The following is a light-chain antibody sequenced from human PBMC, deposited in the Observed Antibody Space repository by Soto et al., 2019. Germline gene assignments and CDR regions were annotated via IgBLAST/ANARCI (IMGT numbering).Light chain of an antibody. Sequence: EIGLTQSPGTLALSPGEGATLSCRASQSVSEYLAWYQQKPGQAPRLLIYGASSRATGIPDSFSGSGSGTDFTLTISRLEPEDFAVYYCQQYGGSPQTFGQGTKVEIK. V-gene: IGKV3-20*01. CDR3: QQYGGSPQT. CDR2: GAS. J-gene: IGKJ1*01. CDR1: QSVSEY.